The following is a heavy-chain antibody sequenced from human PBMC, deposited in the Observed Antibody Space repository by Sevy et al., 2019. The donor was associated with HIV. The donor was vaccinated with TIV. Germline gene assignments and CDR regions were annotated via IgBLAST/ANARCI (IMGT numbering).Heavy chain of an antibody. D-gene: IGHD6-13*01. CDR3: ARANTGIAAAGTNG. Sequence: ASVKVSCKASGYTFTGYYMHWVRQAPGQGLEWMGWINPNSGGTNYAQKFQGRVTMTRDTSISTACMELSRLRSDDTAVYYCARANTGIAAAGTNGWGQGTLVTVSS. J-gene: IGHJ4*02. V-gene: IGHV1-2*02. CDR1: GYTFTGYY. CDR2: INPNSGGT.